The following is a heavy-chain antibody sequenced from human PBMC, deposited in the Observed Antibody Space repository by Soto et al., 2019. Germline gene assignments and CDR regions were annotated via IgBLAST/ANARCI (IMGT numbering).Heavy chain of an antibody. Sequence: QVQLVQSGAEVKKPGASVKVSCKASGYTFTAFAIHWVRKAPGLRPEWMGWINAGNGNTKSSQKFQGRVTITMDTSASTAYMELSSLRSEDTTVYYCARETLHLASVMYGDVMDVWGQGTTGTVSS. V-gene: IGHV1-3*01. D-gene: IGHD2-21*01. J-gene: IGHJ6*02. CDR3: ARETLHLASVMYGDVMDV. CDR2: INAGNGNT. CDR1: GYTFTAFA.